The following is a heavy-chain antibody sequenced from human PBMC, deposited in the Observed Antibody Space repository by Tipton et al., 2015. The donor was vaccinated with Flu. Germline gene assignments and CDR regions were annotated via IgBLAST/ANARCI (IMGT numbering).Heavy chain of an antibody. CDR1: GYTFSDYN. CDR3: ARGSPTGATTNAPTYF. V-gene: IGHV1-2*02. Sequence: QLVQSGPEVKKPGASVKVSCRASGYTFSDYNMYWVRQAPGQGLEYMGWIIPNSGDTDPAQKFQGRVTLTRDTSISTAYMELRGLTFDDTAVYYCARGSPTGATTNAPTYFWGQGTLVTVSS. D-gene: IGHD1-26*01. CDR2: IIPNSGDT. J-gene: IGHJ4*02.